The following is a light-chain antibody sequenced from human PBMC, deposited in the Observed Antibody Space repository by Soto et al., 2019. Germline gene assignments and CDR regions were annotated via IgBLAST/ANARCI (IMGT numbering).Light chain of an antibody. J-gene: IGLJ2*01. CDR1: SSNIGSAY. CDR2: RNN. V-gene: IGLV1-47*01. Sequence: QSALTQPPSASGTPGQTVTISCSGSSSNIGSAYIYWYQHLPGTAPKLLIYRNNQRPSGVPDRFSASKSGTSASLAISGLRSEDDADYYCAAWDDSLVVFGGGTQRTVL. CDR3: AAWDDSLVV.